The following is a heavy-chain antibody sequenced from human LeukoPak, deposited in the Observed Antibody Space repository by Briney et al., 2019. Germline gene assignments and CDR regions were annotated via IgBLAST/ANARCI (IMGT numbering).Heavy chain of an antibody. Sequence: PARSLRLSCAASGFTFDDYAMHWVRQAPGKCLEWVSAISLNSGRIRYADSVKGGFTISRDKAKTSLYMQMNSLRAEDTALYYCARDSGASLPGKGHDYWGQGTLVTVSS. V-gene: IGHV3-9*01. CDR3: ARDSGASLPGKGHDY. D-gene: IGHD2-15*01. CDR1: GFTFDDYA. J-gene: IGHJ4*02. CDR2: ISLNSGRI.